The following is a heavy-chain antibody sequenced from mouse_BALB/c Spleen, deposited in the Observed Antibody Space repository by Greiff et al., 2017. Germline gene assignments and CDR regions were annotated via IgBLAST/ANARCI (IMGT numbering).Heavy chain of an antibody. CDR3: ARVFHRYRAMDY. Sequence: EVKLVESGGGLVKPGGSLKLSCAASGFTFSSYAMSWVRQSPEKRLEWVAEISSGGSYTYYPDTVTGRFTISRDNAKNTLYLEMSSLRSEDTAMYYCARVFHRYRAMDYWGQGTSVTVSS. CDR2: ISSGGSYT. J-gene: IGHJ4*01. D-gene: IGHD2-14*01. V-gene: IGHV5-9-4*01. CDR1: GFTFSSYA.